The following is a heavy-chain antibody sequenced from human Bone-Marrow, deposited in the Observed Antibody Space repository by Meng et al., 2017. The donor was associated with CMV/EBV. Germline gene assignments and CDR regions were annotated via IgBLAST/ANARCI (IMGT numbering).Heavy chain of an antibody. J-gene: IGHJ6*02. CDR3: AATKLNYDILTGYLNPNYGMDV. CDR1: GYTFTSYD. CDR2: MNPNSGNT. V-gene: IGHV1-8*01. D-gene: IGHD3-9*01. Sequence: ASVKVSCKASGYTFTSYDINWVRQATGQGLEWMGWMNPNSGNTNYAQKFQERVTITRDMSTSTAYMELSSLRSEDTAVYYCAATKLNYDILTGYLNPNYGMDVWGQGTTVTVSS.